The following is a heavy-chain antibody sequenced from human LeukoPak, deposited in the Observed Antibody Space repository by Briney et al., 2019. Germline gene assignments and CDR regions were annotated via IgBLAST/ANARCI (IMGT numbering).Heavy chain of an antibody. CDR3: SRTEYYYDSSGSFDY. CDR1: GGSISSYY. J-gene: IGHJ4*02. V-gene: IGHV4-59*01. D-gene: IGHD3-22*01. CDR2: IYYSGST. Sequence: SETLSLTCTVSGGSISSYYWSWIRQPPGKGLEWIGYIYYSGSTNYNPSLKSRVTISVDTSKNQFSLKLSSVTAADTAVYYCSRTEYYYDSSGSFDYWGQGTLVTVSS.